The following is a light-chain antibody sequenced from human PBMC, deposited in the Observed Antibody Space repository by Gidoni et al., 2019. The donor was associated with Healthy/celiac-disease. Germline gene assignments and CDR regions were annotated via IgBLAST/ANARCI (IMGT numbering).Light chain of an antibody. V-gene: IGLV2-23*02. CDR3: CSYAGSPRVV. CDR2: EVS. Sequence: QSALTQPASVSGSPGQSITISCTGTSSDVGIYNLVSWYQQHPGKAPKLMIYEVSKRPSGVSNRFSGSKSGNTASLTISGLQAEDEADYYCCSYAGSPRVVFGGGTKLTVL. CDR1: SSDVGIYNL. J-gene: IGLJ2*01.